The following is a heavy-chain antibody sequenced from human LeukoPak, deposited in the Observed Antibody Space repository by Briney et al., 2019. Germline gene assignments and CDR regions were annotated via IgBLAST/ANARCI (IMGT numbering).Heavy chain of an antibody. CDR1: GYTFTSYW. Sequence: ASVKVSCKASGYTFTSYWIGWVRQMPGKGLEWMGIIYPGDSDTTYSPSFQGQVTISADKSISTAYLQWSSLKASDTAMYYCARRDGYCSSTSCYADYYYGMDVWGQGTTVTVSS. CDR3: ARRDGYCSSTSCYADYYYGMDV. V-gene: IGHV5-51*01. CDR2: IYPGDSDT. J-gene: IGHJ6*02. D-gene: IGHD2-2*01.